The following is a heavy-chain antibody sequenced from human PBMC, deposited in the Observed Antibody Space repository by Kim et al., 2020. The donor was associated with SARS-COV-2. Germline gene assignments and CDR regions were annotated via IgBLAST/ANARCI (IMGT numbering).Heavy chain of an antibody. CDR2: IYYSGST. CDR3: ARHGDSSEPNWFDP. CDR1: GGSISSSSYY. J-gene: IGHJ5*02. V-gene: IGHV4-39*01. Sequence: SETLSLTCTVSGGSISSSSYYWGWIRQPPGKGLEWIGSIYYSGSTYYNPSLKSRVTISVDTSKNQFSLKLSSVTAADTAVYYCARHGDSSEPNWFDPWGQGTLVTVSS. D-gene: IGHD3-22*01.